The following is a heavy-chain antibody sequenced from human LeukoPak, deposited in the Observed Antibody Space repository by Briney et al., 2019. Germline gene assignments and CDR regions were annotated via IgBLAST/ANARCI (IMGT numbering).Heavy chain of an antibody. CDR1: GFTLSSYA. CDR2: IRGSGGST. CDR3: AKDGYERSFDY. J-gene: IGHJ4*02. D-gene: IGHD5-12*01. V-gene: IGHV3-23*01. Sequence: PGGSLRLSCAASGFTLSSYAMSWVRQAPGKGLEGVSAIRGSGGSTYYADSVRGRSTIARDKSKNTLYLQMNSLRAEDTAVYYCAKDGYERSFDYWGQGTLVTVSS.